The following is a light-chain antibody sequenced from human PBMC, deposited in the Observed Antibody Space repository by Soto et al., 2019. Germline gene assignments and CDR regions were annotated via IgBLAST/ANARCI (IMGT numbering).Light chain of an antibody. Sequence: QSVLTQPASVSGSPGQSITISCTGTSSDVGTYNHVSWYQQHPGKAPKLMIYEVSNRPSGVSNRFSGSKSGNTASLTISGLQAEDEADYYCSSYTSSITYVFGTGTKVTVL. CDR1: SSDVGTYNH. V-gene: IGLV2-14*01. CDR2: EVS. CDR3: SSYTSSITYV. J-gene: IGLJ1*01.